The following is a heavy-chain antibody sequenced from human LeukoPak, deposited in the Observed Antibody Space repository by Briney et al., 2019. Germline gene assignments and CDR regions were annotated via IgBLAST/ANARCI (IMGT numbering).Heavy chain of an antibody. J-gene: IGHJ3*02. CDR2: INHSGST. CDR3: ARGSSFLPFDI. CDR1: GGSFSGYY. D-gene: IGHD6-13*01. V-gene: IGHV4-34*01. Sequence: PSETLSLTCAVYGGSFSGYYWSWIRQPPGKGLEWIGEINHSGSTNYNPSLKSRVTISVDTSKNQFSLKLSSVTAADTAVYYCARGSSFLPFDIWGQGTMVTVSS.